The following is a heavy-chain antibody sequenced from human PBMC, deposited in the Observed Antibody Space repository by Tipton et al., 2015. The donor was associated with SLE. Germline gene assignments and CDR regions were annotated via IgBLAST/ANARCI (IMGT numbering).Heavy chain of an antibody. V-gene: IGHV3-21*04. CDR1: GFTFSSYS. Sequence: SLRLSCAASGFTFSSYSMNWVRQAPGKGLEWVSSISSSSSYIYYADSVKGRFTISRDNSKNTLYLQMNSLRAEDTAVYYCAREGPEDAFDIWGQGTMVTVSS. J-gene: IGHJ3*02. CDR2: ISSSSSYI. CDR3: AREGPEDAFDI.